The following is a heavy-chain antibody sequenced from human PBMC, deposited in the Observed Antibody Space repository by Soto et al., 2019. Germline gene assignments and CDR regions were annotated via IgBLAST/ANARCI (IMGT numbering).Heavy chain of an antibody. CDR1: GGTFSSYA. Sequence: ASVKVSCKASGGTFSSYAISWVRQAPGQGLEWMGGIIPIFGTANYAQKFQGRVTITADESTSTAYMELSSLRSEDTAVYYCARSRIVVVVAATGPNYFDSWGQGTLVTVSS. CDR3: ARSRIVVVVAATGPNYFDS. D-gene: IGHD2-15*01. V-gene: IGHV1-69*13. J-gene: IGHJ4*02. CDR2: IIPIFGTA.